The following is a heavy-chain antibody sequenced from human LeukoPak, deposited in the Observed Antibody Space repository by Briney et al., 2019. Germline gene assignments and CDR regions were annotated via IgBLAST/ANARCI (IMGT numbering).Heavy chain of an antibody. Sequence: GGSLGLSGAASGFPFRTFGFHWVRQATGKGLEWVSSIGSAGDTYYPGSVKGRFTISRENAKNSLYLQMDSLRAADTALYFCARGSSLGFDPWGQGTLVTVSS. D-gene: IGHD2-2*01. CDR2: IGSAGDT. CDR1: GFPFRTFG. CDR3: ARGSSLGFDP. J-gene: IGHJ5*02. V-gene: IGHV3-13*04.